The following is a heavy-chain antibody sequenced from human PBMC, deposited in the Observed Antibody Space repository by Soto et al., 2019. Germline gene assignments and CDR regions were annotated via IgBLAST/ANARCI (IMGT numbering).Heavy chain of an antibody. J-gene: IGHJ4*02. Sequence: QVQLVQSGAEVKKPGASVKVSCKTSGYTFTSYDINWVRQAAGQGLEWMGWMNPNNGNIAYAQKFQGRVTMTRDTSISTAYMEPTSLRSEDTAVYYCAREFSDYAGYWGQGTLVTVSS. CDR1: GYTFTSYD. D-gene: IGHD4-17*01. CDR3: AREFSDYAGY. V-gene: IGHV1-8*01. CDR2: MNPNNGNI.